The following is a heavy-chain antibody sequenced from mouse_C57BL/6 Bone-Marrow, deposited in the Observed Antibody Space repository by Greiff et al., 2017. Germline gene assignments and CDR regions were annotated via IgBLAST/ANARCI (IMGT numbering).Heavy chain of an antibody. CDR3: TPITTVVARYFDV. V-gene: IGHV14-4*01. D-gene: IGHD1-1*01. J-gene: IGHJ1*03. CDR1: GFNIKDDY. CDR2: IDPENGDT. Sequence: EVQLQQSGAELVRPGASVQLSCTASGFNIKDDYMHWVKQRPEQGLEWIGWIDPENGDTEYASKFQGKATITADTSSNTAYLQLSSLTSEDTAVYYCTPITTVVARYFDVWGTGTTVTVSS.